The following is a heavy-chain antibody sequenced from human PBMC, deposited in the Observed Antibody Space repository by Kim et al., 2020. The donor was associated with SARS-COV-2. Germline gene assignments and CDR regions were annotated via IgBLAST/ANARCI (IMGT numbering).Heavy chain of an antibody. D-gene: IGHD3-10*01. CDR3: AKAGSYRFDD. V-gene: IGHV3-74*01. J-gene: IGHJ4*02. Sequence: GGSLRLSCAASGFTFSSSWVHWVRQAPGGGLVWVSRINSDGTTINYADSAKGRFTIFRDNAKNTLYLQMNSLTVDDTAVYYCAKAGSYRFDDWGQGTLVTVSS. CDR2: INSDGTTI. CDR1: GFTFSSSW.